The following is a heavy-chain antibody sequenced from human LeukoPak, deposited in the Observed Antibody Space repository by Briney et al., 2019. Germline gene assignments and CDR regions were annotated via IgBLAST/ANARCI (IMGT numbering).Heavy chain of an antibody. V-gene: IGHV3-74*01. CDR2: INSDGTIT. J-gene: IGHJ4*02. CDR1: GLTLSSSW. Sequence: GGSLRLSCAASGLTLSSSWIHWARQAPGKGLVWVSRINSDGTITSYADSVKGRFTISRDNAKSTLYLQMNSLRAEDTAVYYCGRGGYYFDYWGQGTLVTVSS. CDR3: GRGGYYFDY.